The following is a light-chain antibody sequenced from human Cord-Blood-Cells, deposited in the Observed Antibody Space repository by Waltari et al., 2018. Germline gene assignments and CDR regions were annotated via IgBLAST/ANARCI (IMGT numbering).Light chain of an antibody. CDR2: LGS. CDR3: MQALQTPT. V-gene: IGKV2-28*01. J-gene: IGKJ4*01. Sequence: DIVMTQSPLSLPVTPGEPASISCRSSQSLLHSNGYYYLDWYLQKPGQSPQLLTYLGSNRASGVPDRVSGSGSGTDFTLKISRVEAEDVGVYYCMQALQTPTFGGGTKVEIK. CDR1: QSLLHSNGYYY.